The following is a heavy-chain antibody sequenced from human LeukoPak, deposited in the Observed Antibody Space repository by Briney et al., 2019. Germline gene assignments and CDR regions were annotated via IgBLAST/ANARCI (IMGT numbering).Heavy chain of an antibody. Sequence: GRSLRLSCATSGFTFKNYAMNWVRQAPGKGLEWVSSISGDSSDIYYADSVMGRSTISRDNAKNSVYLQINSLRAEDTAIYYCARRGYSDSSGYDYWGQGTLVTVSS. CDR2: ISGDSSDI. J-gene: IGHJ4*02. CDR1: GFTFKNYA. D-gene: IGHD3-22*01. CDR3: ARRGYSDSSGYDY. V-gene: IGHV3-21*01.